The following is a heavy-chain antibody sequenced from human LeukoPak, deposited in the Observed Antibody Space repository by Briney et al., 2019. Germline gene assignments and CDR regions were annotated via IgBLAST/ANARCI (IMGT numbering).Heavy chain of an antibody. Sequence: RPGGSLRLSCAGSGYIFDDYGMRWVRQAPGKVLEWVAGINWNGGSTGYAASVKGRCTISRDNAETALYLEMNSLRVEDTAFYYCVRLGRDGYTYGAAYWGQGALVTVSS. D-gene: IGHD5-24*01. J-gene: IGHJ1*01. CDR2: INWNGGST. V-gene: IGHV3-20*04. CDR3: VRLGRDGYTYGAAY. CDR1: GYIFDDYG.